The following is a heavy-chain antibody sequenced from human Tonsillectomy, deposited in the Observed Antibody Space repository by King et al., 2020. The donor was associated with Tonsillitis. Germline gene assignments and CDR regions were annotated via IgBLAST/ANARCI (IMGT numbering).Heavy chain of an antibody. CDR2: IKSRGDGGTT. V-gene: IGHV3-15*01. J-gene: IGHJ4*02. Sequence: VQLVESGGGLVKPGGSLRLSCAASGFTFTNAWMSWVRQAPGKGLEWVGRIKSRGDGGTTDHVAPVKGRFIISRDDSKNMLFLQMNSLKTEETAVYYCTTGHISGNSGGTYYFDQWGQGTLVTVSS. D-gene: IGHD1-20*01. CDR1: GFTFTNAW. CDR3: TTGHISGNSGGTYYFDQ.